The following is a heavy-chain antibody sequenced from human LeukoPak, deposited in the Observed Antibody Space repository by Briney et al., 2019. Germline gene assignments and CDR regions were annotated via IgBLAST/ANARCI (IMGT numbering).Heavy chain of an antibody. V-gene: IGHV4-39*01. CDR1: GGSINSSTFY. CDR3: ARRSDSGSDDGEDYFDY. Sequence: SETLSLTCTVSGGSINSSTFYWGWIRQPPGKGLERIGSIYYDGSTYYNPSLKSRVTISVDTSKNQFSLKLTSVTAADTAVYFCARRSDSGSDDGEDYFDYWGQGTLVTVSS. D-gene: IGHD1-26*01. CDR2: IYYDGST. J-gene: IGHJ4*02.